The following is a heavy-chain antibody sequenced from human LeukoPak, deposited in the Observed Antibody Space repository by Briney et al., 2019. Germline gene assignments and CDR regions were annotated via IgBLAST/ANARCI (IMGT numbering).Heavy chain of an antibody. V-gene: IGHV4-34*01. CDR3: ARHGGPWFGELLWFDP. Sequence: TSETLSLTCAVYGGSFSGYYWSWIRQPPGKGLEWIGEINHSGSTNYNPSLKCRVTISVDTSKNQFSLKLSSVTAADTAVYYCARHGGPWFGELLWFDPWGQGTLVTVSS. J-gene: IGHJ5*02. CDR2: INHSGST. D-gene: IGHD3-10*01. CDR1: GGSFSGYY.